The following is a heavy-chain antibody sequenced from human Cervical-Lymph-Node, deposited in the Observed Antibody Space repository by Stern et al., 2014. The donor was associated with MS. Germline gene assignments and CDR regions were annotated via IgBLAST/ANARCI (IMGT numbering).Heavy chain of an antibody. J-gene: IGHJ1*01. CDR1: GGTFNNHV. D-gene: IGHD2/OR15-2a*01. Sequence: EVHLVESGAEVKKPGSSVKVSCKVSGGTFNNHVISWVRQARGQGLEWMGLADPNDGQSLYADQFRGRVTITADTSTETSYMELASLKSEDTAVYYCATKAFQSWGQGTLVIVSP. CDR2: ADPNDGQS. CDR3: ATKAFQS. V-gene: IGHV1-69-2*01.